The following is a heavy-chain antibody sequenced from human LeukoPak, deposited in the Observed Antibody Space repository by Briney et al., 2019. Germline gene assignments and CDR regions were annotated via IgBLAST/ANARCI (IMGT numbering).Heavy chain of an antibody. D-gene: IGHD6-19*01. CDR2: INHSGST. V-gene: IGHV4-34*01. J-gene: IGHJ4*02. Sequence: PSETLSLTCAVYGGSFSGYYWSWIRQPPGKGLEWIGEINHSGSTNNNPSLKSRVTISVDTSKNQFSLKLSSVTAADTAVYYCARLQRSHIRRPYSSGLGDFDYWGQGTLVTVSS. CDR3: ARLQRSHIRRPYSSGLGDFDY. CDR1: GGSFSGYY.